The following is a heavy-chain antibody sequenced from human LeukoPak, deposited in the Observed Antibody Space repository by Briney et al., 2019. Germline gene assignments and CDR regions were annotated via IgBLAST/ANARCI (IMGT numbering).Heavy chain of an antibody. V-gene: IGHV4-31*03. CDR3: ASSGYSYGYYFDY. D-gene: IGHD5-18*01. Sequence: SETLSLTCTASGGSISSGGYYWSWIRQHPGKGLEWIGYIYYSGSTYYNPSLKSRVTISVDTSKNQFSLKLSSVTAADTAVYYCASSGYSYGYYFDYWGQGTLVTVSS. J-gene: IGHJ4*02. CDR2: IYYSGST. CDR1: GGSISSGGYY.